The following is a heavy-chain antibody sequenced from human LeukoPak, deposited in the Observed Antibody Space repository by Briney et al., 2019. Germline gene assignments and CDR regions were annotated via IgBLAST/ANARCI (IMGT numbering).Heavy chain of an antibody. CDR3: AKDLDATMVRGVIYYYYGMDV. J-gene: IGHJ6*02. Sequence: GGSLRLSCAASGFTFSSYAMSWVRQAPGKGLEWVSAISGSGGSTYYADSVKGRFPISRDNSKNTLYPQMNSLRAEDTAVYYCAKDLDATMVRGVIYYYYGMDVWGQGTTVTVSS. D-gene: IGHD3-10*01. CDR2: ISGSGGST. V-gene: IGHV3-23*01. CDR1: GFTFSSYA.